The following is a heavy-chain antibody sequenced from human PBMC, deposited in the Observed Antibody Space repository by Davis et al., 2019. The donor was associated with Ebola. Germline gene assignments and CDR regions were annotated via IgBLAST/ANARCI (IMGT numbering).Heavy chain of an antibody. CDR2: INHSGST. D-gene: IGHD6-13*01. J-gene: IGHJ6*02. Sequence: MPSETLSLTCAVSGDSISSSNWWSWVRQPPGKGLEWIGEINHSGSTNYNPSLKSRLIISVDTSKNQFSLKLSSVTAADTAVYYCARGRSSSWLRYYYYGMDVWGQGTTVTVSS. CDR1: GDSISSSNW. V-gene: IGHV4-4*02. CDR3: ARGRSSSWLRYYYYGMDV.